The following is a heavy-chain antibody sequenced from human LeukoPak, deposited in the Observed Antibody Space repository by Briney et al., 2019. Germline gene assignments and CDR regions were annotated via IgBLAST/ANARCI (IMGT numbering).Heavy chain of an antibody. D-gene: IGHD3-10*01. Sequence: SETLSLTCTVSGYSISSGYYWGWIRQPPGKGLEWIGSIYHSGSTYYNPSLKSRVTISVDTSKNQFSLKLSSVTAADTAVYYCASHHYYGSGSYYLRYYYYYMDVWGKGTTVTVSS. CDR3: ASHHYYGSGSYYLRYYYYYMDV. CDR1: GYSISSGYY. V-gene: IGHV4-38-2*02. CDR2: IYHSGST. J-gene: IGHJ6*03.